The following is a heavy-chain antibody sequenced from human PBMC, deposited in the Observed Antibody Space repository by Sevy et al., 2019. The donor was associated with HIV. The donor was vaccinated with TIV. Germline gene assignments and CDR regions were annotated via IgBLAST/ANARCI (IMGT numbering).Heavy chain of an antibody. CDR1: GYSFTSYW. Sequence: GESLKISCKGSGYSFTSYWIGWVRQMPGKGLEWMGIIYPGDSGTRYSRSFQGQVTISADKSISTAYLQWSSLKASDTAMYYCARPGVGGSSGWTQPYYFDYWGQGTLVTVSS. CDR2: IYPGDSGT. CDR3: ARPGVGGSSGWTQPYYFDY. J-gene: IGHJ4*02. D-gene: IGHD6-19*01. V-gene: IGHV5-51*01.